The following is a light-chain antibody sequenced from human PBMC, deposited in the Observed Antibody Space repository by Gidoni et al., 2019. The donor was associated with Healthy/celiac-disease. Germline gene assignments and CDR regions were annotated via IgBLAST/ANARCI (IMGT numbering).Light chain of an antibody. CDR2: GKN. J-gene: IGLJ3*02. Sequence: SSELTQDPAVSVALGQTVRITCQGDSPRNYYASWYQQKPGQAPVLVIYGKNNRPSGIPDRFSGSSSGNTASLTITGAQAEDEADYYCNSRDSSGNYWVFGGGTKLTVL. V-gene: IGLV3-19*01. CDR3: NSRDSSGNYWV. CDR1: SPRNYY.